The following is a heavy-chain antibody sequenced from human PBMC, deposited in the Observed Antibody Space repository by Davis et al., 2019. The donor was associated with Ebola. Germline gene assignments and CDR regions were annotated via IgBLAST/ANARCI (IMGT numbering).Heavy chain of an antibody. Sequence: GGSLRLSCAASGFTFSTYSMSWVRQAPGKGLEWVSSINTGSNYIIYADSVKGRFPTSRDNAKNSLLLQMDSLTAEDTAVYYCARERGPYILGWFEPFDIWGQGTRVTVSS. V-gene: IGHV3-21*01. D-gene: IGHD3-10*01. CDR1: GFTFSTYS. J-gene: IGHJ3*02. CDR2: INTGSNYI. CDR3: ARERGPYILGWFEPFDI.